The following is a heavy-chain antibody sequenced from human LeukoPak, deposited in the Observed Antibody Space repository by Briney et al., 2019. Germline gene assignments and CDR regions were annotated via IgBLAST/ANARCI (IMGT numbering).Heavy chain of an antibody. V-gene: IGHV1-69*13. Sequence: SVKVSCKASGGTFISYAISWVRQAPGQGLEWMGGIIPIFGTANYAQKFQGRVTITADESTSTAYMELSSLRSEDTAVYYCAYYYDSSGQFDLWGQGTLVTVSS. CDR3: AYYYDSSGQFDL. J-gene: IGHJ5*02. CDR1: GGTFISYA. D-gene: IGHD3-22*01. CDR2: IIPIFGTA.